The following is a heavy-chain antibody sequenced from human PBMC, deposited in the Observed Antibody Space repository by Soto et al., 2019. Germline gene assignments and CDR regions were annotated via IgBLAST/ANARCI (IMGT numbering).Heavy chain of an antibody. D-gene: IGHD5-12*01. V-gene: IGHV3-11*01. J-gene: IGHJ4*02. CDR2: ISGGSTAI. CDR3: ARLGVYSGSDRPTDY. CDR1: GFTYSDYY. Sequence: QVQLVESGGGLVKPGGSLRLSCAASGFTYSDYYMTWIRQAPGKGLEWVSYISGGSTAIYYADSVKGRFTISRDNAKNSLDLQMNSLRADDTAVYYCARLGVYSGSDRPTDYWGQGALVTVSS.